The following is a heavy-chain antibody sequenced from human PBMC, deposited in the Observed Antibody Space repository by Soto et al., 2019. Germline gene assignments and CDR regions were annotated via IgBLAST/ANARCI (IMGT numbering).Heavy chain of an antibody. Sequence: GGSLRLSCAASGFTFSSYAMHWVRQAPGKGLEWVAVISYDGSNKYYADSVKGRFTISRDNSKNTLYLQMNSLRAEDTAVYYCARSIAARGDYYYYGMDVWGQGTTVTVSS. CDR2: ISYDGSNK. CDR1: GFTFSSYA. D-gene: IGHD6-6*01. V-gene: IGHV3-30-3*01. J-gene: IGHJ6*02. CDR3: ARSIAARGDYYYYGMDV.